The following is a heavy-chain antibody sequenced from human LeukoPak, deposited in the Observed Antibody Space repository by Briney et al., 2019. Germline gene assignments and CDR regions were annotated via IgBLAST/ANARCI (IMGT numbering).Heavy chain of an antibody. V-gene: IGHV3-73*01. Sequence: GGSLKLSCAASGFTFSVSAMHWVRQASGKGLEWLGRIRSKTDSYATVYAASLKGRFTISRDDSKNTAYLQMNSLKTEDTAVYYCTRLNNLAEMDYWGQGTLVTVSS. CDR3: TRLNNLAEMDY. CDR2: IRSKTDSYAT. D-gene: IGHD5-24*01. J-gene: IGHJ4*02. CDR1: GFTFSVSA.